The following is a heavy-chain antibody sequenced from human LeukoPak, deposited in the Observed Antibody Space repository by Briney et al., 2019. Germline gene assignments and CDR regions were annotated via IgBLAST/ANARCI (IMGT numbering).Heavy chain of an antibody. Sequence: GSLRLSCAASGFTFSSYSMSWVRQAPGKGLEWVSYISSTSSTIYYADSVKGRFTISRDNSKNTLYLQMNSLRAEDTAVYYCARGPERTGVGTRYYYDMDVWGQGTTVTVSS. CDR3: ARGPERTGVGTRYYYDMDV. D-gene: IGHD2-8*01. J-gene: IGHJ6*02. CDR1: GFTFSSYS. V-gene: IGHV3-48*01. CDR2: ISSTSSTI.